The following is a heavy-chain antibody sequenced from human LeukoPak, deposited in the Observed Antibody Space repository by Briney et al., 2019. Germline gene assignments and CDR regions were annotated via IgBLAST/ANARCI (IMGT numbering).Heavy chain of an antibody. J-gene: IGHJ4*02. CDR3: ARDTAFSIAAAAYDC. CDR1: GGSFSGYY. D-gene: IGHD6-13*01. Sequence: SETLSLTCAVYGGSFSGYYWSWIRQPPGKGLEWIGEINHSGSTNYNPSLKSRVTISVDTSKNQFSLKLSSVTAADTAVYYCARDTAFSIAAAAYDCWGQGTLVTVSS. CDR2: INHSGST. V-gene: IGHV4-34*01.